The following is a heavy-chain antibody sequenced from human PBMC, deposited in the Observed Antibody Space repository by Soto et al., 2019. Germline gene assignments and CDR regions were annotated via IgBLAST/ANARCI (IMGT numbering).Heavy chain of an antibody. J-gene: IGHJ4*02. Sequence: SETLSLTCAVSREYFSTYFWRWIRQSPGKGLEWIGEINHTGRSNYNPSLRSRVTISVDTSKNQFSLKLSSVTAADTAVYYCARDDGDYGVDYWGQGTLVTVSS. V-gene: IGHV4-34*01. D-gene: IGHD4-17*01. CDR2: INHTGRS. CDR3: ARDDGDYGVDY. CDR1: REYFSTYF.